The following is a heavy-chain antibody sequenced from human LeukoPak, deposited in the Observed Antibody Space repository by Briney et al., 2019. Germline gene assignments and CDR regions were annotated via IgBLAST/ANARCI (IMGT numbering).Heavy chain of an antibody. J-gene: IGHJ3*02. CDR2: IYYSGST. D-gene: IGHD3-3*01. CDR1: GGSISSYY. Sequence: KPSETLSLTCTVSGGSISSYYWSWIRQPPGKGLEWIGYIYYSGSTNYNPSLKSRVTISVDTSKNQFSLKLSSVTAADTAVYYCARLRVGYDFWSGYSKLDAFDIWGQGTMVTVSS. CDR3: ARLRVGYDFWSGYSKLDAFDI. V-gene: IGHV4-59*08.